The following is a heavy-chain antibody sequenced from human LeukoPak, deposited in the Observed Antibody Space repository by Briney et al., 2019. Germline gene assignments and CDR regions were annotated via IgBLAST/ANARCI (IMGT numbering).Heavy chain of an antibody. J-gene: IGHJ4*02. Sequence: GGSLRLSCAASGFTFSSYSMNWVRQAPGKGLEWVSSISSSSSYIYYADSVKGRFTISRDNAKNSLYLQMNSLRAEDTAVYYWARALKEVQLERRIGYFDYWGQGTLVTVSS. CDR2: ISSSSSYI. D-gene: IGHD1-1*01. CDR1: GFTFSSYS. CDR3: ARALKEVQLERRIGYFDY. V-gene: IGHV3-21*01.